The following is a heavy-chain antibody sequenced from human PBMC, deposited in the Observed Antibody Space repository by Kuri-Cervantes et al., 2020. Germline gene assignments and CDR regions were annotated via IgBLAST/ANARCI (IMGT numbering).Heavy chain of an antibody. D-gene: IGHD2-15*01. V-gene: IGHV3-30*02. Sequence: GESLKISCAASGFTFSSYGMHWVRQAPGKGLEWVAFIRYDGSNKYYADSVKGRFTISRDNSKNTLYLQMNSLRAEDTAVYYCARAVGDYWGQGTLVTVSS. CDR2: IRYDGSNK. CDR1: GFTFSSYG. J-gene: IGHJ4*02. CDR3: ARAVGDY.